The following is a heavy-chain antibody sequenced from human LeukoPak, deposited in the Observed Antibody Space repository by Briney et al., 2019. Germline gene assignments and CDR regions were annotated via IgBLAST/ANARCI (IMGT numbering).Heavy chain of an antibody. CDR3: ARRVLSAYAFDI. CDR1: GGSMSSYY. J-gene: IGHJ3*02. Sequence: PSETLSLTCTVSGGSMSSYYWSWIRQPPGKGLEWIGYIYYSGSTNYNPSLKSRVTISVDTSKNQFSLKLSSVTAADTAVYYCARRVLSAYAFDIWGQGTMVTVSS. V-gene: IGHV4-59*08. CDR2: IYYSGST.